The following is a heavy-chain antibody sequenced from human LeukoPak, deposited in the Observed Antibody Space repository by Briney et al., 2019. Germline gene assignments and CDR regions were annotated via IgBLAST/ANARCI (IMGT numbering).Heavy chain of an antibody. J-gene: IGHJ4*02. D-gene: IGHD5-18*01. CDR1: GFTFSSYG. CDR2: ISHDGSNK. V-gene: IGHV3-30*03. CDR3: ARRRGAYSYGPFDY. Sequence: GRSLRLSCAASGFTFSSYGMHWVRQAPGKGLEWVAVISHDGSNKYYADSVKGRFTISRDNSKNTLYLQMNSLRAEDTAVYYCARRRGAYSYGPFDYWGQGTLVTVSS.